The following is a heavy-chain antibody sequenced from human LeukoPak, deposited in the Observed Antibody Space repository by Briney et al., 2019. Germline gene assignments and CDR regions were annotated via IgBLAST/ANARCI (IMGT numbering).Heavy chain of an antibody. J-gene: IGHJ4*02. V-gene: IGHV4-39*01. CDR1: GGSISSSRYY. D-gene: IGHD6-19*01. CDR3: ARVHRASGWSFDY. CDR2: MYYSGST. Sequence: SETLSLTCTVSGGSISSSRYYWGWIRQPPGKGLEWIGSMYYSGSTYYNPSLKSRVTISVDTSKNQFSLKLSSVTAADTAVYYCARVHRASGWSFDYWGQGTLVTVSS.